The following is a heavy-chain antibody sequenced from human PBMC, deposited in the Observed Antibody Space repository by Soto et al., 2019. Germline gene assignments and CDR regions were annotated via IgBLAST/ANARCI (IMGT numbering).Heavy chain of an antibody. CDR2: MHPSTGNT. J-gene: IGHJ5*02. V-gene: IGHV1-8*01. D-gene: IGHD6-19*01. CDR1: GYTFTSYD. Sequence: QVQLVQSGAEVKKPGASVKVSCKASGYTFTSYDIIWVRQATGQGLEWMGWMHPSTGNTDSAEKLQGRLTMTRNTSISTVYMELSSLSFEDTAVYYCARGRIIVAGGFDPWGQGTLVTVSS. CDR3: ARGRIIVAGGFDP.